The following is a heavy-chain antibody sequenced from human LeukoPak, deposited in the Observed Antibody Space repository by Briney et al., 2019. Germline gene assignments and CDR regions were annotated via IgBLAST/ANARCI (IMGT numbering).Heavy chain of an antibody. V-gene: IGHV3-21*01. CDR1: GFTFSSYS. CDR3: ARDRWGEWQLEFPVGKLWFDP. D-gene: IGHD1-1*01. CDR2: ISSSSSYI. Sequence: PGGSLRLSCAASGFTFSSYSMNWVRQAPGKGLEWVSSISSSSSYIYYADSVKGRFTISRDNAKNSLYLQMNSLRAEDTAVYYCARDRWGEWQLEFPVGKLWFDPWGQGTLVTVSS. J-gene: IGHJ5*02.